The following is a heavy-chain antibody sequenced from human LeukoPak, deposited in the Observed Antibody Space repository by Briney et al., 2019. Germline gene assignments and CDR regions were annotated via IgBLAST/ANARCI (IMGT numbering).Heavy chain of an antibody. V-gene: IGHV4-39*02. CDR3: ARGLASSTRKAFDI. Sequence: SETLSLTCNVSGDSIRSGTYYWGWIRQPPGKGLEWIGSIYSTGNTKYNPSLKSRVTVSVDTSKNSFSLKLSSVTAADTAVYYCARGLASSTRKAFDIWGQGTMVTVSS. J-gene: IGHJ3*02. D-gene: IGHD2-2*01. CDR2: IYSTGNT. CDR1: GDSIRSGTYY.